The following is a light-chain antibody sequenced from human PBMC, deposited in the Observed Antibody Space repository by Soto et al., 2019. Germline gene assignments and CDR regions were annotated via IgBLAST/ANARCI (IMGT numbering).Light chain of an antibody. V-gene: IGKV1-39*01. CDR2: AAS. CDR3: QQSYSTPWT. J-gene: IGKJ1*01. Sequence: DIQMTQSPSSLSASVGDRVTITCRANQSVVNYLNWYQQKPGKAPRLVIYAASSLQSGVPSKFTGSGSGTDFTLTISSLQPEDFATYYCQQSYSTPWTFGQGTKVEIK. CDR1: QSVVNY.